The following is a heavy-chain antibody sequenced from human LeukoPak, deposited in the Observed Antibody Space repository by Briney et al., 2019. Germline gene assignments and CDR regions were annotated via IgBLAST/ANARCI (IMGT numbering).Heavy chain of an antibody. J-gene: IGHJ5*02. D-gene: IGHD5-18*01. CDR3: ARAYSYAFEP. V-gene: IGHV3-7*04. CDR1: GVTFSGNW. CDR2: VKQDGSET. Sequence: QPGRPLRLSCAASGVTFSGNWMSWVSQAPGKGLEWVANVKQDGSETYYVDSVKGRFTISRDNAKNSLFLQMNSLRVEDTAVYYCARAYSYAFEPWGQGTLVTVSS.